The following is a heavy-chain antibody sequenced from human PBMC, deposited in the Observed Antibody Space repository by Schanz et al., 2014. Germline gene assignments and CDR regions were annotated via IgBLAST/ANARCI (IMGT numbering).Heavy chain of an antibody. CDR2: MYHSGSS. D-gene: IGHD2-8*02. Sequence: QVQLQELGPGLVKPSETLSLTCTVSGGSISSHFWSWIRQPPGKGLEWIGYMYHSGSSNYNPSLKSRVTISVDTSKNQFSLKMTSLTAADTAVYFCARVGGGILTSWYSLDSWGQGTLVTVSS. V-gene: IGHV4-59*11. CDR3: ARVGGGILTSWYSLDS. J-gene: IGHJ4*02. CDR1: GGSISSHF.